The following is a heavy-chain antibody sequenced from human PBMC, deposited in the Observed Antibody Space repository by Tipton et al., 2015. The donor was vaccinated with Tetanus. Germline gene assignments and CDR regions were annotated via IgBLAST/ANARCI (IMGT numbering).Heavy chain of an antibody. V-gene: IGHV4-59*04. CDR2: ISNRGNS. CDR3: AAESARGNNWFDP. CDR1: GFAISNYY. J-gene: IGHJ5*02. Sequence: TLSLTCSVSGFAISNYYWSWIRQPPGKGLEWIGYISNRGNSYSNPSLKGRVSLSVDKSASQFSLRLTSVTSADSAVYYCAAESARGNNWFDPWGQGVLVNVSS.